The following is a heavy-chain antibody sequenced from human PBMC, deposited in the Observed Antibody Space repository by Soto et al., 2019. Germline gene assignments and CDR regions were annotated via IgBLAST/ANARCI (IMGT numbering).Heavy chain of an antibody. CDR2: INPNSGGI. Sequence: ASVKVACKASGYTFTGYCMHWLLQAPGQRLEWMQWINPNSGGINFTQKFQGWVTMTRDTSISTASMELSRLRSDDTAVYYCGRTPPSDYWGQGTLVTVSS. V-gene: IGHV1-2*04. CDR3: GRTPPSDY. J-gene: IGHJ4*02. CDR1: GYTFTGYC.